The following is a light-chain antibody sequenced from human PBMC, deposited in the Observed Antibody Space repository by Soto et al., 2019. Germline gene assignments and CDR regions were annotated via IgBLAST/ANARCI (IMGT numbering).Light chain of an antibody. V-gene: IGKV1-39*01. CDR3: QQSYSTPPT. Sequence: DIPMTQSPSSLSASVGDRVTITCRAGHTINNYLNWYQQRPGKAPKLLIYAASSLQSGVPSRFRGSGSGTDFTLTITSLHPEDFATYFCQQSYSTPPTFGQGTKVEIK. J-gene: IGKJ1*01. CDR1: HTINNY. CDR2: AAS.